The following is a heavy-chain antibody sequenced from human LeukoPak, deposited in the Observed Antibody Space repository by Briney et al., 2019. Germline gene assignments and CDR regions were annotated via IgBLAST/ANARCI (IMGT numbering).Heavy chain of an antibody. Sequence: QAGGSLRLSCAASGFTFSSYAMSWVRQAPGKGLEWVSAISGSGGSTYYADSVKGRFTISRDNSKNTLYLQMNSLRAEDTAVYYCAKDRIVGPYFQHWGQGTLVTVSS. CDR2: ISGSGGST. J-gene: IGHJ1*01. CDR3: AKDRIVGPYFQH. CDR1: GFTFSSYA. D-gene: IGHD2-15*01. V-gene: IGHV3-23*01.